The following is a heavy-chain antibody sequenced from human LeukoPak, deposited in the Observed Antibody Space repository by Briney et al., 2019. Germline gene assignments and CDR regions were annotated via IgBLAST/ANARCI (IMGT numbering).Heavy chain of an antibody. CDR1: GYSIRNGYN. V-gene: IGHV4-38-2*02. Sequence: SETLSLTCTVSGYSIRNGYNWGWIRLSPGKGLEWLGSIYQSGSTYDNPSLKSRVTLSIDTSKNQFSLKLSSVTAADTAVYFCAPDANGSDLHYYHMDVWGKGTTVTVSS. J-gene: IGHJ6*03. D-gene: IGHD6-25*01. CDR3: APDANGSDLHYYHMDV. CDR2: IYQSGST.